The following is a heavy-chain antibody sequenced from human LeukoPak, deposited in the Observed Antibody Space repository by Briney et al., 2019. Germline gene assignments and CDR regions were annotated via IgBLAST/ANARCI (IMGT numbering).Heavy chain of an antibody. CDR3: ARDPSGYFNY. CDR1: GGSISSGGYY. V-gene: IGHV4-31*03. Sequence: SPSQTLSLTCTVSGGSISSGGYYWSWIRQHPGEGLEWIGYIYYSGSTYYNPSLKSRVTISVDTSKDQFSLKLSSVTAADTAVYYCARDPSGYFNYWGQGTLATVSS. CDR2: IYYSGST. J-gene: IGHJ4*02. D-gene: IGHD3-22*01.